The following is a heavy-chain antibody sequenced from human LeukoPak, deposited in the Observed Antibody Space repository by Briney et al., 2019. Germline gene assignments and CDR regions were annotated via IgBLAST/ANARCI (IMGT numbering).Heavy chain of an antibody. D-gene: IGHD4-11*01. CDR2: IHYTGST. J-gene: IGHJ3*02. Sequence: PSETLSLTCSVSYDSINSHWWSWIRQSPGGRPEWIAYIHYTGSTNYNPSLKSRVTISVDTSKNQFSLKLSSVTAADTAVYYCAQGQTSNDAFDIWGQGTMVTVSS. CDR1: YDSINSHW. V-gene: IGHV4-59*08. CDR3: AQGQTSNDAFDI.